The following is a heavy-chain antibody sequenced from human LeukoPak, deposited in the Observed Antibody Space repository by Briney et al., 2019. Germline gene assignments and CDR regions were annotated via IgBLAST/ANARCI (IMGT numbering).Heavy chain of an antibody. Sequence: GGSLRLSCAASGNYWMHWVRQAPGKGLVWVSHINSDGSWTSYADSVKGRFTISKDNAKNTVYLQMNNLRAEDTAAYYCVSFYETYWGRGTLVTVSS. CDR1: GNYW. V-gene: IGHV3-74*01. CDR2: INSDGSWT. D-gene: IGHD2-2*01. CDR3: VSFYETY. J-gene: IGHJ4*02.